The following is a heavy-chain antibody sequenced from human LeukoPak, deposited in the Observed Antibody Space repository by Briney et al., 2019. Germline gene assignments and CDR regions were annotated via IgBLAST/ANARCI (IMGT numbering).Heavy chain of an antibody. CDR3: ANDEWELPYYFPF. CDR1: GYTFATDG. Sequence: EASVKVSCKASGYTFATDGISWIRQAPGQGLDWLGWVSGYTSNTYYAQMFQGRVTMTTDTSTSTAYMELRDLKSDDTALYYCANDEWELPYYFPFWGQGTQVTVSS. CDR2: VSGYTSNT. J-gene: IGHJ4*02. V-gene: IGHV1-18*01. D-gene: IGHD1-26*01.